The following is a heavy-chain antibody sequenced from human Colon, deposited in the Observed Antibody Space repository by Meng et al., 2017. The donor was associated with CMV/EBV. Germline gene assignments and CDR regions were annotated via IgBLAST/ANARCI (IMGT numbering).Heavy chain of an antibody. V-gene: IGHV3-9*01. CDR1: GFSFDDYA. J-gene: IGHJ6*02. D-gene: IGHD2-2*01. CDR3: VRDGGRIEVVPDALYRPGGYYGMDD. Sequence: GGSLRLSCVAFGFSFDDYAMHWVRQVPGKGLEWVSNVNWAGDKIGFADSVKGRFTISRDHAKHPLYLQMDSLRAADTAVYYCVRDGGRIEVVPDALYRPGGYYGMDDWGQGTTVTVSS. CDR2: VNWAGDKI.